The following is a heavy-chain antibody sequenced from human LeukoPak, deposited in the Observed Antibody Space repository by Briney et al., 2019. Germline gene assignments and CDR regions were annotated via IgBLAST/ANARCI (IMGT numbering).Heavy chain of an antibody. Sequence: PGGSLRLSCAASGFTFSSYGMHWVRQAPGKGLEWVAFIRSDGSIKYYADSVKGRFTISRDNSKNTLYLQMNSLRAEDTAVYYCARVNSRIAAAAVGYWGQGTLVTVSS. CDR2: IRSDGSIK. CDR3: ARVNSRIAAAAVGY. V-gene: IGHV3-30*02. D-gene: IGHD6-13*01. CDR1: GFTFSSYG. J-gene: IGHJ4*02.